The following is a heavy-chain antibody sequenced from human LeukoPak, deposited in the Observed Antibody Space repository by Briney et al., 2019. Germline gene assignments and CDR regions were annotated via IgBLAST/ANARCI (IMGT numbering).Heavy chain of an antibody. J-gene: IGHJ4*02. CDR2: VYPTDSDT. Sequence: GESLKISCKASSYNFRNYWIAWVRQMPGKGLEWMGIVYPTDSDTRYGPSFQGQVTISADRSITTAYLQWSSLKASDTAMYYCARHFRSNGDYGPPDYWGQGTLVTVSS. V-gene: IGHV5-51*01. CDR3: ARHFRSNGDYGPPDY. CDR1: SYNFRNYW. D-gene: IGHD4-17*01.